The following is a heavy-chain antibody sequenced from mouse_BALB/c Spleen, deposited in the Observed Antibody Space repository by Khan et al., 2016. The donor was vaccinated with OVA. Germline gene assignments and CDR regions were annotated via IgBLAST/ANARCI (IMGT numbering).Heavy chain of an antibody. Sequence: EVELVESGGGLVQPGGSRKLSCAASGFTFSDYGMAWVRQAPGKGPEWVGFISDLAYTIYYAETVTGRFTISRENAKNTLYLEMSSLRSEDTAIYYCARGGGTAPFAYWGLGTLVTVSA. CDR1: GFTFSDYG. CDR3: ARGGGTAPFAY. V-gene: IGHV5-15*02. D-gene: IGHD1-2*01. J-gene: IGHJ3*01. CDR2: ISDLAYTI.